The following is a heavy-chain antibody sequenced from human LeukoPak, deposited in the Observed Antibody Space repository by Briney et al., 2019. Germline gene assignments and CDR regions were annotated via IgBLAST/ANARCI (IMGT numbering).Heavy chain of an antibody. D-gene: IGHD2-15*01. J-gene: IGHJ4*02. CDR1: GFTFSNAW. V-gene: IGHV3-15*01. Sequence: RPGGSLRLSCAASGFTFSNAWMSWVRQAPGKGLEWVGRIKSKTDGGTTDYAAPVKGRFTISRDDSKNTLYLQMNSLKTEDTAVYYCTTDIQVVVAATKYFDYWGQGTLVTVSS. CDR3: TTDIQVVVAATKYFDY. CDR2: IKSKTDGGTT.